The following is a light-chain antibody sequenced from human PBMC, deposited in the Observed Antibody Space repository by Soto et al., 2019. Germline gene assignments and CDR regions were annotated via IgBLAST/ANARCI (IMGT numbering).Light chain of an antibody. CDR3: QQYNTWRSIS. J-gene: IGKJ5*01. Sequence: EIVMTQSPATLSVSPGERATLSCRASQSISSKLAWYQHRPGQAPRLLIYDTSTRAAGIPARFTGSGSWTDFTLTISSLQSEDFAVYYCQQYNTWRSISFGQGTRLETK. CDR2: DTS. CDR1: QSISSK. V-gene: IGKV3-15*01.